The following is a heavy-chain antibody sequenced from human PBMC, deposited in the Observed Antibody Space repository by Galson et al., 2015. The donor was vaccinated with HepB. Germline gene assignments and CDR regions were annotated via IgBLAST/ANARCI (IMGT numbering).Heavy chain of an antibody. Sequence: SLRLSCAASGFTVSSNYMSWVRQAPGKGLEWVSVIYSGGNTYYADSVKGRFTISRDNSKNAVYLQMSTLSAEDTAVYYCARSYDRYLDFDFWGQGTLVTVSS. CDR1: GFTVSSNY. V-gene: IGHV3-53*01. D-gene: IGHD3-22*01. CDR2: IYSGGNT. J-gene: IGHJ4*02. CDR3: ARSYDRYLDFDF.